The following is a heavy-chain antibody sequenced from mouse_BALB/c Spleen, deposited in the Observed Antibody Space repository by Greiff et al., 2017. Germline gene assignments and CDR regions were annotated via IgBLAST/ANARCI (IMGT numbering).Heavy chain of an antibody. J-gene: IGHJ4*01. D-gene: IGHD2-1*01. CDR1: GFTFSSYG. V-gene: IGHV5-6-3*01. CDR2: INSNGGST. CDR3: ARDYGNYYYAMDY. Sequence: EVMLVESGGGLVQPGGSLKLSCAASGFTFSSYGMSWVRQTPDKRLELVATINSNGGSTYYPDSVKGRFTISRDNAKNTLYLQMSSLKSEDTAMYYCARDYGNYYYAMDYWGQGTSVTVSS.